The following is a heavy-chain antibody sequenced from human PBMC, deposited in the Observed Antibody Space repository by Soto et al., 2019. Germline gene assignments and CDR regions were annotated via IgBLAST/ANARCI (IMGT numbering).Heavy chain of an antibody. V-gene: IGHV4-34*01. CDR1: GGPFSGYY. CDR2: INHSGST. Sequence: SETLSLTCAVYGGPFSGYYWSWIRQPPGKGLEWIGEINHSGSTNYNPSLKSRVTISVDTSKNQSSLKMSSVTAADTAVCYCANDGTDRRFDFWGQGTLVTVSS. CDR3: ANDGTDRRFDF. D-gene: IGHD1-1*01. J-gene: IGHJ4*02.